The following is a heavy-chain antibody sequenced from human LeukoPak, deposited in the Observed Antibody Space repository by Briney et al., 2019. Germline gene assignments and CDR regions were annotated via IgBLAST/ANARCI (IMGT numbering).Heavy chain of an antibody. CDR2: ISAYNGNT. D-gene: IGHD2-2*01. CDR3: ARDRAPNYCSSTSCYLDVAFDI. CDR1: GYTFTSYG. V-gene: IGHV1-18*01. J-gene: IGHJ3*02. Sequence: ASVKVSCKASGYTFTSYGISWVRQAPGQGLEWMGWISAYNGNTNYAQKLQGRVTMTTDTSTSTAYMELRSLRSDDTAVYYCARDRAPNYCSSTSCYLDVAFDIWGQGTMVTVSS.